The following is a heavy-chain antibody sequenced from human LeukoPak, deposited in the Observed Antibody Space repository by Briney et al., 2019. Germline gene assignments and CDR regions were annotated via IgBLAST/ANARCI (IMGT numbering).Heavy chain of an antibody. V-gene: IGHV3-23*01. J-gene: IGHJ4*02. D-gene: IGHD1-26*01. Sequence: PGGSLRLSCAASGLTFSNYAMTWVRQAPGNGQGGVSGISAGSGSTYYADSVKGRFTISKDNSKNTLYLQMSSLRAEDTAIYYCAIHESSIPYWGQGTLVTVSS. CDR2: ISAGSGST. CDR1: GLTFSNYA. CDR3: AIHESSIPY.